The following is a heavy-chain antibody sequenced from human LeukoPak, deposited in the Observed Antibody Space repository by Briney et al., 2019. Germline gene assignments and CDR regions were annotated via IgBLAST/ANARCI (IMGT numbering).Heavy chain of an antibody. D-gene: IGHD1-26*01. CDR2: IYYSGST. CDR3: ASLYSGSYYRMVVDY. CDR1: GGSISSSGYY. J-gene: IGHJ4*02. Sequence: PSETLSLTCTVSGGSISSSGYYWGWIRQPPGKGLEWIGSIYYSGSTYYNPSLKSRVTISVDTSKNQFSLKLSSVTAADTAVYYCASLYSGSYYRMVVDYWGQGTLVTVSS. V-gene: IGHV4-39*07.